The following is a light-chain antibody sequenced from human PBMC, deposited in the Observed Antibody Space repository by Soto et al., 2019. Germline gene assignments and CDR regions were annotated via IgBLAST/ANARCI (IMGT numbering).Light chain of an antibody. CDR2: EVS. J-gene: IGLJ2*01. CDR3: CSYAGSSTVV. V-gene: IGLV2-23*02. CDR1: SSDVGSYNL. Sequence: QSSLTQPASVSGSPGQSITISCTGTSSDVGSYNLVSWYQQHPGKAPKLMIYEVSKRPSGVSNRFSGCNSGNTASLTLSGLEAEDEDDYYCCSYAGSSTVVFGGGTKLTVL.